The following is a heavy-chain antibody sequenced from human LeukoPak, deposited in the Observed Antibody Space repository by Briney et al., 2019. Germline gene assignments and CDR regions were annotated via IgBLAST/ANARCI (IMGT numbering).Heavy chain of an antibody. Sequence: GASVKVSCKVSGYTLTELSMHWVRQAPGKGLEWMGGFDPEDGETIYAQKLQGRVTMTTDTSTSTAYMELRSLRSDDTAVYYCARMDWNYGDYWGQGTLVTVSS. CDR2: FDPEDGET. J-gene: IGHJ4*02. CDR3: ARMDWNYGDY. D-gene: IGHD1-7*01. CDR1: GYTLTELS. V-gene: IGHV1-24*01.